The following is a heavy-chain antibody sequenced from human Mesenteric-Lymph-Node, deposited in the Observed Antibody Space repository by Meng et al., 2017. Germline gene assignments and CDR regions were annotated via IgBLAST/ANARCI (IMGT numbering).Heavy chain of an antibody. J-gene: IGHJ4*02. CDR1: VGSISSGAYY. CDR3: ATWIQLGAFDY. CDR2: IYYTGST. Sequence: QVQLQESGPGLVKPSQILSFTCTVSVGSISSGAYYWTWIRQHPGKGLEWIGYIYYTGSTYYNPSLKSRVTISGDTSKNQFSLKLSSVTAADTAVYYCATWIQLGAFDYWGQGTLVTVSS. V-gene: IGHV4-31*03. D-gene: IGHD1-1*01.